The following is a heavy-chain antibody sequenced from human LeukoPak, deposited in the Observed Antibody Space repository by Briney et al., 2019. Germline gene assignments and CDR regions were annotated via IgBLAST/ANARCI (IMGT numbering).Heavy chain of an antibody. CDR3: TRDRVGGDLTGESLY. CDR2: ISAFNGNT. V-gene: IGHV1-18*01. D-gene: IGHD4-17*01. CDR1: GYIFNKFG. J-gene: IGHJ4*02. Sequence: ASVKVSCQTSGYIFNKFGITWVRQAPGQGLEWMGWISAFNGNTVYTQKVQGRLTLTTDTSTSTAFMELRNLKSDDTGIYYCTRDRVGGDLTGESLYWGQGTLVTVS.